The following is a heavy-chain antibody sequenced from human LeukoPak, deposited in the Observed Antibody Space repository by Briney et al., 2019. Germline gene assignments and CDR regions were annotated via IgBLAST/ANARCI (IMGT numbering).Heavy chain of an antibody. D-gene: IGHD4-17*01. V-gene: IGHV1-18*01. Sequence: ASVKVSCKASGYTFTSYGISWVRQAPGQGLEWMGWISAYNGNTNYARKLQGRVTMTTDTSTSTAYMELRSLRSDDTAVYYCVTTVTTSWFDPWGQGTLVTVSS. CDR1: GYTFTSYG. J-gene: IGHJ5*02. CDR2: ISAYNGNT. CDR3: VTTVTTSWFDP.